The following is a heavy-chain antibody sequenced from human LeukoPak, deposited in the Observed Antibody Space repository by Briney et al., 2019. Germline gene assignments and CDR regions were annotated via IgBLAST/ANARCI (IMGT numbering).Heavy chain of an antibody. CDR1: GFTFSNAW. V-gene: IGHV3-15*01. CDR3: TTAYYYDSSGYNIDY. CDR2: IKSKTDGGTT. Sequence: GGSLRLSCAASGFTFSNAWMSWVRQAPGKGLEWVGRIKSKTDGGTTDYAAPVKGRFTISRDDSKNTLYLQMNSLKTEDTAAYYCTTAYYYDSSGYNIDYWGQGTLVTVSS. J-gene: IGHJ4*02. D-gene: IGHD3-22*01.